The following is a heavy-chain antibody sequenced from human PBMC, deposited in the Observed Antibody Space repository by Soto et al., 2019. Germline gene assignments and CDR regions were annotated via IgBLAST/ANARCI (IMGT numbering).Heavy chain of an antibody. Sequence: QVQLVQSGAEVKKPGSSVKVSCKASGGTFSSYAISWVRQAPGQGLEWMGGIIPIFGTANYAQKFQGRVTITTDESTSTAYIELSSLRSADTAVYYCAIPMGGMTSRGMDVWGQGTTVNVSS. D-gene: IGHD2-15*01. V-gene: IGHV1-69*05. CDR2: IIPIFGTA. CDR1: GGTFSSYA. J-gene: IGHJ6*02. CDR3: AIPMGGMTSRGMDV.